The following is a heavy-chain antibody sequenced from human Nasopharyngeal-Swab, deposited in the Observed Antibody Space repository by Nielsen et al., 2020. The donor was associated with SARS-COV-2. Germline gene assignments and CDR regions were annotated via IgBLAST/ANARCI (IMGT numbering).Heavy chain of an antibody. CDR1: GGTFSSYA. D-gene: IGHD6-6*01. CDR2: IIPIFGTA. V-gene: IGHV1-69*13. Sequence: SVNVSCKASGGTFSSYAISWVRQAPGQGLEWMGGIIPIFGTANYAQKLQGRVTITADESTSTAYMELSSLRSEDTAVYYCAIFGLDVELDWFDPWGQGTLVTVSS. CDR3: AIFGLDVELDWFDP. J-gene: IGHJ5*02.